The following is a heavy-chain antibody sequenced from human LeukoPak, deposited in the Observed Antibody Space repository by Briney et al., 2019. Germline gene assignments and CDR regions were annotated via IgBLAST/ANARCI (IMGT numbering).Heavy chain of an antibody. D-gene: IGHD5-18*01. CDR3: ARDEYTYGSRTHPYFFDY. Sequence: SETLSLTCAVSGASISSSNYYWGWVRQSPGKGLEWIGNIYSSGNTYYNASLKSRVTMYIDTSKNQFSLKLSSVTAADTALYYCARDEYTYGSRTHPYFFDYWGQGTLVTVSS. CDR1: GASISSSNYY. CDR2: IYSSGNT. J-gene: IGHJ4*02. V-gene: IGHV4-39*07.